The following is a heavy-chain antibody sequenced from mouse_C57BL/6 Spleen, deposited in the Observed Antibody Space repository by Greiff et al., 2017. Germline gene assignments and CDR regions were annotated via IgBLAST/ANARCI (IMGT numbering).Heavy chain of an antibody. Sequence: QVQLQQPGAELVRPGSSVKLSCKASGYTFTSYWMAWVKQRPGQGLEWIGNIYPSDSETHYNQKFKDKATLTVDKSSSTAYMQLSSLTSEDSAVYYCARGYYSNYYWYFDVWGTGTTVTVSS. CDR1: GYTFTSYW. CDR3: ARGYYSNYYWYFDV. D-gene: IGHD2-5*01. V-gene: IGHV1-61*01. CDR2: IYPSDSET. J-gene: IGHJ1*03.